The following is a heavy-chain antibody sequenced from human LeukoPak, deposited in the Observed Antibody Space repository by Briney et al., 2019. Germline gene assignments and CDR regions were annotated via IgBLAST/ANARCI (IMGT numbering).Heavy chain of an antibody. CDR2: INQDGTEK. V-gene: IGHV3-7*04. D-gene: IGHD6-6*01. Sequence: GGSLRLSCAASGFTFSSYWMNWLRQAPGEGREWVANINQDGTEKYYMDSVKGRFSLSSDNAKNSQSLQINALRDDDTAVYYCSREDRPDYWGQGTLVTVST. CDR3: SREDRPDY. J-gene: IGHJ4*02. CDR1: GFTFSSYW.